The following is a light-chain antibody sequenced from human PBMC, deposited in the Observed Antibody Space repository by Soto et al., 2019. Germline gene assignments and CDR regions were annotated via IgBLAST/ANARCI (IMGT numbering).Light chain of an antibody. CDR2: DVR. J-gene: IGLJ2*01. V-gene: IGLV2-14*01. Sequence: QSALTQPASVSGSPGQSITISCTGTSSDVGGYNYVSWYQQHPGKAPKLMIYDVRNRPSGVSNRFSGSKSGNTASLTISGLQAEDEADYYCSSYTCSSTLVVFGGGTKLTVL. CDR3: SSYTCSSTLVV. CDR1: SSDVGGYNY.